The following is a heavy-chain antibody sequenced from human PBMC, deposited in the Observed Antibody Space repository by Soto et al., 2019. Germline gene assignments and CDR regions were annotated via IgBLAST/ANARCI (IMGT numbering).Heavy chain of an antibody. CDR2: IYYSGST. CDR3: ARHNYCSSTSCYLGWFDP. CDR1: GGSISSSSYY. Sequence: QLQLQESGPGLVKPSETLSLTCTVSGGSISSSSYYWGWIRQPPGKGLEWIGSIYYSGSTYYNPSLKSRVTISVDTSTNQFSLKLSSVTAADKAVYYCARHNYCSSTSCYLGWFDPWGQGTLVTVSS. V-gene: IGHV4-39*01. J-gene: IGHJ5*02. D-gene: IGHD2-2*01.